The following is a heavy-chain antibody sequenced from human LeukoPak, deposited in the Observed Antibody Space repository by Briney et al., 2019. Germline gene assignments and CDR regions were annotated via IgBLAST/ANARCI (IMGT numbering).Heavy chain of an antibody. D-gene: IGHD4-17*01. CDR3: ARARTTVDGYYFDY. Sequence: ASVKVSCKASGYTFTGYYTHWVRQAPGQGLEWMGWINPNSGGTNYAQKFQGRVTMTRDTSISTAYMELSRLRSDDTAVYYCARARTTVDGYYFDYWGQGTLVTVSS. CDR2: INPNSGGT. J-gene: IGHJ4*02. CDR1: GYTFTGYY. V-gene: IGHV1-2*02.